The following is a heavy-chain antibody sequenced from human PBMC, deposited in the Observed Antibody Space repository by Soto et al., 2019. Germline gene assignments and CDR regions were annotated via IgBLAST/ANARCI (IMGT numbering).Heavy chain of an antibody. CDR3: AKVRVGSWYYFDY. V-gene: IGHV3-30*18. D-gene: IGHD2-15*01. J-gene: IGHJ4*02. CDR1: GFTSSSYG. CDR2: ISYDGSNK. Sequence: GGSLRLSCAASGFTSSSYGMHWVRQAPGKGLEWVAVISYDGSNKYYADSVKGRFTISRDNSKNTLYLQMNSLRAEDTAVYYCAKVRVGSWYYFDYWGQGTLVTVSS.